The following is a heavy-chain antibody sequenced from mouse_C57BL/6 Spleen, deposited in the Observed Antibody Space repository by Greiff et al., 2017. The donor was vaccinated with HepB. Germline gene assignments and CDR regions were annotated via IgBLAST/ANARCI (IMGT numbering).Heavy chain of an antibody. CDR1: GFTFSSYG. J-gene: IGHJ1*03. Sequence: EVQLQESGGDLVKPGGSLKLSCAASGFTFSSYGMSWVRQTPDKRLEWVATISSGGSYTYYPDSVKGRFTISRDNAKNTLYLQMSSLKSEDTAMYYCARHEGAVNWYFDVWGTGTTVTVSS. CDR2: ISSGGSYT. CDR3: ARHEGAVNWYFDV. V-gene: IGHV5-6*01.